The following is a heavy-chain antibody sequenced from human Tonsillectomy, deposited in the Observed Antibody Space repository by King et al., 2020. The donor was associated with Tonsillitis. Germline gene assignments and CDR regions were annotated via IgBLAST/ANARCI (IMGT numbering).Heavy chain of an antibody. CDR3: ARDRGSWVLDIDY. CDR1: GFTFRNYA. CDR2: ISYDGTNK. V-gene: IGHV3-30*04. D-gene: IGHD1-26*01. Sequence: VQLVESGGGVVQPGWSLRLSCAASGFTFRNYAMHWVRQAPGKGLEWVAIISYDGTNKFYADSVKGRFTISRDSSKNTLYLQMNSLRAEDTAVFYCARDRGSWVLDIDYWGQGTLVTVSS. J-gene: IGHJ4*02.